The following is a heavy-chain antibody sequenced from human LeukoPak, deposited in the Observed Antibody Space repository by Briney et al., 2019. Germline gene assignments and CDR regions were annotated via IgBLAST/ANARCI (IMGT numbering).Heavy chain of an antibody. CDR3: ARDGEGGAAAGY. Sequence: GGSLRLYCAASGFTFSNYNMNWVRQAPGKGLEWVSFISDSSSHTFYSDSVMGRFTVSRDNVKNSLYLQMNGLRAEDTAIYYCARDGEGGAAAGYWGQGTLVTVSS. V-gene: IGHV3-48*01. CDR2: ISDSSSHT. CDR1: GFTFSNYN. D-gene: IGHD6-13*01. J-gene: IGHJ4*02.